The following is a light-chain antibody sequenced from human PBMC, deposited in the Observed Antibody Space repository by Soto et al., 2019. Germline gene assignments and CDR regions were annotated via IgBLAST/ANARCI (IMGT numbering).Light chain of an antibody. V-gene: IGKV3-11*01. CDR3: QQRGNRPPWT. CDR1: QSVDKY. CDR2: DAF. Sequence: EIVMTQSPATLSLSPGERATLSCRASQSVDKYLVWYQQKPGQAPRLLIYDAFNRATGIPARFSGSGSGTDFTITISSLEPEDFAVYYCQQRGNRPPWTFGQGTKVEIK. J-gene: IGKJ1*01.